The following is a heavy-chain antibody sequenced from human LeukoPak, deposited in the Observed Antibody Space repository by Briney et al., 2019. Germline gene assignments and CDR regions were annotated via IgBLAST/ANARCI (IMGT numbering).Heavy chain of an antibody. CDR1: GFTFSDYY. CDR3: AGGYSSGWYPLDY. D-gene: IGHD6-19*01. Sequence: GGSLTLSCAASGFTFSDYYMSWIRQAPGKALEWVSYISSSSSYTKYADSVKGRFTISRDNAKNSLYLQMNSLRAEDTAVYYCAGGYSSGWYPLDYWGQGTLVTVSS. V-gene: IGHV3-11*06. J-gene: IGHJ4*02. CDR2: ISSSSSYT.